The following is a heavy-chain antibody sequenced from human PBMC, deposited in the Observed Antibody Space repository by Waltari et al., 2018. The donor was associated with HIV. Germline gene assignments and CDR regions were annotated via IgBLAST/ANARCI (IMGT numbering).Heavy chain of an antibody. CDR1: GFIFSSFN. D-gene: IGHD1-26*01. J-gene: IGHJ6*02. Sequence: QVQLVESGGGVVQPGRSLRLSCAASGFIFSSFNMHWVRQAPGKGLEWFALISLDGSEKYYTDSVKVRFTISRDNSKSTLYLQMNSLRPEDTALYYCARDLLVGGSYSGYYYGVDVWGQGTTVTVSS. CDR2: ISLDGSEK. V-gene: IGHV3-30*07. CDR3: ARDLLVGGSYSGYYYGVDV.